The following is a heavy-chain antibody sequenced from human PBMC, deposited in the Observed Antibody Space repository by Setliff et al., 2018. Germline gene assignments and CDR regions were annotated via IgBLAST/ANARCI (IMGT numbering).Heavy chain of an antibody. D-gene: IGHD6-19*01. CDR1: GYNFNGYY. J-gene: IGHJ4*02. CDR2: ISPHTGNT. CDR3: ARDRVSGWYITHDH. V-gene: IGHV1-2*02. Sequence: ASVKVSCKASGYNFNGYYLHWVRQAPGQGLEWLGWISPHTGNTNYAQNFQGRVTMTRDTSINTAYMELNSLRSDDTAVYYCARDRVSGWYITHDHWGQGTLVTVSS.